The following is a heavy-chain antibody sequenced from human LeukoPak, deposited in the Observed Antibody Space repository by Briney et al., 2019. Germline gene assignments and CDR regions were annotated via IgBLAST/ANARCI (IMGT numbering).Heavy chain of an antibody. CDR2: IKQDGSEK. CDR3: QRWLQSSIDY. J-gene: IGHJ4*02. CDR1: GFTFSSYW. V-gene: IGHV3-7*01. Sequence: GGSLRLSCAASGFTFSSYWMNWVRQAPGKGLEWVANIKQDGSEKYYVDSVKGRFTISRDNAKNSLYLQMNSLRAEDTAVYASQRWLQSSIDYWGQGTLVTVSS. D-gene: IGHD5-24*01.